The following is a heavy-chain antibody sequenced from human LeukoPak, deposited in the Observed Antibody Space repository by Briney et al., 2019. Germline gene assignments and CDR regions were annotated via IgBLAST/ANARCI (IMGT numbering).Heavy chain of an antibody. D-gene: IGHD2-2*01. J-gene: IGHJ4*02. V-gene: IGHV1-18*04. Sequence: ASVKVSCKASGYTFTSYGISWVRQAPGQGLEWMGWISAYNDNTNYAQKLQGRVTMTTDTSTSTAYMELRSLRSDDTAVYYCARVYCSSTSCLEADYWGQGTLVTVSS. CDR1: GYTFTSYG. CDR3: ARVYCSSTSCLEADY. CDR2: ISAYNDNT.